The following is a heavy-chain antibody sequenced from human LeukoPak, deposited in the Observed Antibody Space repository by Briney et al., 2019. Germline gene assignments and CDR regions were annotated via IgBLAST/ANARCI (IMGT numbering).Heavy chain of an antibody. D-gene: IGHD3-22*01. Sequence: SETLSLTCAVSGGSFSGYYWSWIRQPPGKGLEWIGEINHSGSTNYNPSLKSRVTISVDTSKNQFSLKLSSVTAADTAVYYCARLGSAWYYYDSSGLRNYYFDYWGQGTLVTVSS. CDR1: GGSFSGYY. J-gene: IGHJ4*02. CDR3: ARLGSAWYYYDSSGLRNYYFDY. V-gene: IGHV4-34*01. CDR2: INHSGST.